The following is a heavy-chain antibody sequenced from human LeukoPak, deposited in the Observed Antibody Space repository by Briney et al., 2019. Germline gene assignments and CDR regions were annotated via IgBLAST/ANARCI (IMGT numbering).Heavy chain of an antibody. V-gene: IGHV3-66*01. Sequence: PGGSLRLSCAASAFTFPSFWMTWVRQAPGKGLEWVSVIYSGGGTYYADSVKGRFTISRDNSKNTLYLQMNSLRAEDTAVYYCARDSSGPLYWGQGTLVTVSS. CDR3: ARDSSGPLY. D-gene: IGHD6-19*01. CDR1: AFTFPSFW. J-gene: IGHJ4*02. CDR2: IYSGGGT.